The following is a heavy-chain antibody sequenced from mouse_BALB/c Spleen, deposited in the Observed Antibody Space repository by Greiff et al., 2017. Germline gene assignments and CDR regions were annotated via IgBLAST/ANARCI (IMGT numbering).Heavy chain of an antibody. CDR3: ARRTAKFDY. CDR1: GFDFSRYW. J-gene: IGHJ2*01. Sequence: EVMLVESGGGLVQPGGSLKLSCAVSGFDFSRYWMSWVRQAPGKGLELIGEINPDSSTINFTPSLKDKFIMSRDNAKNTLYLQMSIVRSEDTALYYCARRTAKFDYWGQGTTLTVSS. CDR2: INPDSSTI. D-gene: IGHD1-2*01. V-gene: IGHV4-1*02.